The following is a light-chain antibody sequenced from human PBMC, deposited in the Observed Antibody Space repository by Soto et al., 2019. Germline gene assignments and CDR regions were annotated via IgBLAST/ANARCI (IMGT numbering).Light chain of an antibody. Sequence: QSALTQPASLSGSPGQSITISCTGTSIDVGGYNYVSWYQQHPGKAPKLMIYDVSNRPSGVSNRFSGSKSGNTASRTISGLQAEDEADYYCSSYTSSSTLYVVFGGGTKLTVL. CDR1: SIDVGGYNY. CDR2: DVS. J-gene: IGLJ2*01. CDR3: SSYTSSSTLYVV. V-gene: IGLV2-14*01.